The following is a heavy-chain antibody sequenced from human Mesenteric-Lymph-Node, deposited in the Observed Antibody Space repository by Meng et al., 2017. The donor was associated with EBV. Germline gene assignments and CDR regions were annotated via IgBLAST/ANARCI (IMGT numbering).Heavy chain of an antibody. Sequence: VQLVGSGGGLVKPGGSLRLSCGSSGFIFSRYAMNWVRQAPGKGLEWVASISSSSTYIYYADSVKGRFTISRDNAKDSLYLQMNSLRGEDTAVYYCAKDNSGWGRFDYWGQGTLVTVSS. CDR1: GFIFSRYA. CDR3: AKDNSGWGRFDY. D-gene: IGHD6-19*01. CDR2: ISSSSTYI. J-gene: IGHJ4*02. V-gene: IGHV3-21*01.